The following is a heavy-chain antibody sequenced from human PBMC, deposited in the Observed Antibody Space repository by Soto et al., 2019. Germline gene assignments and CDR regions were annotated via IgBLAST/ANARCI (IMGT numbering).Heavy chain of an antibody. V-gene: IGHV3-23*01. J-gene: IGHJ2*01. CDR2: ISGGGDRT. CDR1: GFTFINHA. CDR3: ARKVLGSTTRPDWWYFDL. Sequence: EVELLESGGGLVQPGGSLRLSCEGSGFTFINHAMNWVRQAPGKGLEWVSGISGGGDRTFDADSVKGRFTISRDNSKNTVNLEMSSLRADDTAVYYCARKVLGSTTRPDWWYFDLWARSPLVTVSS. D-gene: IGHD3-16*01.